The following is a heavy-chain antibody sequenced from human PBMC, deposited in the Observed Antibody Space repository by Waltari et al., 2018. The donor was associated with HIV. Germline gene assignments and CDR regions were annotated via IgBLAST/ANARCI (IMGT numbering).Heavy chain of an antibody. CDR1: GFSVRNHW. CDR3: ARASHYIEFSTFDGDYYFDL. J-gene: IGHJ4*02. Sequence: VQLVESGGGSIKTGGSLRLPCAGSGFSVRNHWMDWVRQGPGKGLVGVRRVNSDGSTRNCAVAVNGRFVSSRDNSRNTDYLQMNSVKVEDTAVYFCARASHYIEFSTFDGDYYFDLWGRGTRVAVSS. V-gene: IGHV3-74*01. CDR2: VNSDGSTR. D-gene: IGHD3-9*01.